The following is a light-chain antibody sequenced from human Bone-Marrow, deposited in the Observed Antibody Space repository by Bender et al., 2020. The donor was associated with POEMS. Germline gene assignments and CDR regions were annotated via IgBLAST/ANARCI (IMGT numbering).Light chain of an antibody. V-gene: IGLV2-11*01. CDR1: NSDVGGYNY. CDR3: CSFAGSNTFVV. CDR2: DVT. Sequence: QSALTQPRSVSGSPGQSVTISCTGTNSDVGGYNYVSWYQQHPGKAPKLMIYDVTKRPSGVPDRFSGSKSGNTASLTISGLQAEDEADYYCCSFAGSNTFVVFGGGTKVTVL. J-gene: IGLJ2*01.